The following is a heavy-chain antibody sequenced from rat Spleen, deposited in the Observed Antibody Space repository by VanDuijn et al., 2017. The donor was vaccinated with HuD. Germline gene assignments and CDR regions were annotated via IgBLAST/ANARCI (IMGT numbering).Heavy chain of an antibody. CDR1: GFTFNNYW. Sequence: EVQLVESGGGLVQPGRSLKLSCVASGFTFNNYWMSWIRQAPGKGLEWVASITTTGGGNTYYRDSVKGRFTISRDNAKSTLYLQMDSLRSEDTASYFCAGQYYGYTDWGQGVMVTVSS. D-gene: IGHD1-6*01. J-gene: IGHJ2*01. CDR2: ITTTGGGNT. V-gene: IGHV5-31*01. CDR3: AGQYYGYTD.